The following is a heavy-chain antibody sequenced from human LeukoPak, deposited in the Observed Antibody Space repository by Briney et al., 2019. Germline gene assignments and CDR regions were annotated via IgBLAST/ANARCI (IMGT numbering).Heavy chain of an antibody. Sequence: GGSLRLSCAASGFTFSSYEMNWVRQAPGKGLEWVSYISSSGSTIYYADSVKGRFTISRDNSKNTLYLQMNSLRAEDTAVYYCAREGIQLWKNLDYWGQGTLVTVSS. CDR2: ISSSGSTI. V-gene: IGHV3-48*03. CDR1: GFTFSSYE. CDR3: AREGIQLWKNLDY. J-gene: IGHJ4*02. D-gene: IGHD5-18*01.